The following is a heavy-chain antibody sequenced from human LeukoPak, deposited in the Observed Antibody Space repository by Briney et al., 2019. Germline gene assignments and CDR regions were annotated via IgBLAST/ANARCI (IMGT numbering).Heavy chain of an antibody. Sequence: SETLSLTCTVSGGSISSYYWSWIRQPPGKGLEWIGYIYYSGSTNYNPSLKSRVTISVDTSKNQFSLKLSSVTAADTTVYYCARQNGWGSKWGVLIYGMDVWGQGTTVTVSS. D-gene: IGHD3-10*01. J-gene: IGHJ6*02. CDR3: ARQNGWGSKWGVLIYGMDV. V-gene: IGHV4-59*01. CDR1: GGSISSYY. CDR2: IYYSGST.